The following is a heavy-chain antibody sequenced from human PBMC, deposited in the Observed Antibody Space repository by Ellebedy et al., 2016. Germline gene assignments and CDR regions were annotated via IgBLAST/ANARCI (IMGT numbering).Heavy chain of an antibody. CDR2: INHSGST. J-gene: IGHJ3*02. V-gene: IGHV4-34*01. D-gene: IGHD4-17*01. CDR1: GGSFSGYY. CDR3: ARWGATVTKDAFDI. Sequence: SETLSLTXAVYGGSFSGYYWSWIRQPPGKGLEWIGEINHSGSTNYNPSLKSRVTISVDTSKNQFSLKLSSVTAADTAVYYCARWGATVTKDAFDIWGQGTMVTVSS.